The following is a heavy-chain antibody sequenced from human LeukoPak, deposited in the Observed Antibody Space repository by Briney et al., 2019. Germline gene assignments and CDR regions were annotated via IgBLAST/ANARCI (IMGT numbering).Heavy chain of an antibody. V-gene: IGHV1-69*01. D-gene: IGHD1-26*01. CDR2: IIPIFGTA. J-gene: IGHJ5*02. CDR3: ARDRRELLGP. CDR1: GGAFSSYA. Sequence: SVKVSCKASGGAFSSYAISWVRQAPGQGLEWMGGIIPIFGTANYAQKFQGRVTITADESTSTAYMELSSLRSEDTAVYYCARDRRELLGPWGQGTLVTVSS.